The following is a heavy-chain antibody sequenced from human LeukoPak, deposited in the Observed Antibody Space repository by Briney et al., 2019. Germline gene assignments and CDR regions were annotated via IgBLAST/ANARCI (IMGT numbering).Heavy chain of an antibody. V-gene: IGHV3-23*01. CDR1: GFTFSIYA. CDR2: ISGSGVGT. D-gene: IGHD3-16*01. CDR3: AKDQMGDYLYHNNWFDP. J-gene: IGHJ5*02. Sequence: GGSLRLSCAASGFTFSIYAMSWVRQAPGKGREWVSAISGSGVGTYYADSVKGRFTISRDNSKNTRYLRMNSLRAEDTAVYYCAKDQMGDYLYHNNWFDPWGQGTLVTVSS.